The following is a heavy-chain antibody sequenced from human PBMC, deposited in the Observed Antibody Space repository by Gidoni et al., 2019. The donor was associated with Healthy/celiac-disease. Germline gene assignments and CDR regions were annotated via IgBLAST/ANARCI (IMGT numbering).Heavy chain of an antibody. CDR3: ARGANYYDSSGYYYPPLDY. CDR1: GGSFSGYY. CDR2: INHSGST. D-gene: IGHD3-22*01. V-gene: IGHV4-34*01. Sequence: QVQLQQWGAGLLKPSETLSLTCAVSGGSFSGYYWSWIRQPPGKGLEWIGEINHSGSTNYNPSLKSRVTISVDTSKNQFSLKLSSVTAADTAVYYCARGANYYDSSGYYYPPLDYWGQGTLVTVSS. J-gene: IGHJ4*02.